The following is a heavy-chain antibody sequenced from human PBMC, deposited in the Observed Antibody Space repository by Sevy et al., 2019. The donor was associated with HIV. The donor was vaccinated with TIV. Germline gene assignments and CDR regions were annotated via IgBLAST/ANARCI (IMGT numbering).Heavy chain of an antibody. CDR1: GFSFSDYN. V-gene: IGHV3-21*01. J-gene: IGHJ5*02. CDR2: ISSGSVHM. CDR3: AREQWLDH. Sequence: GGSLRLSYAASGFSFSDYNMSWVRQAPGKGLEWVSSISSGSVHMNYADSIKGRFTISRDNAKNSLYLHLNSLRAVDTAVYYCAREQWLDHWGQGTLVTVSS.